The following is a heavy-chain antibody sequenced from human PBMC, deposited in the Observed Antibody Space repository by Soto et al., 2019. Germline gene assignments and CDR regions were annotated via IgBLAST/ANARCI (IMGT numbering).Heavy chain of an antibody. J-gene: IGHJ5*02. CDR3: AKVTMDYYGSGSYSYWFDP. V-gene: IGHV3-23*01. CDR2: ISGSGGST. CDR1: GFTFSSYA. D-gene: IGHD3-10*01. Sequence: PGGSLRLSCAASGFTFSSYAMSWVRQAPGKGLEWVSAISGSGGSTYYADSVKGRFTISRDNSKNTLYLQMNSLRAEDTAVYYCAKVTMDYYGSGSYSYWFDPWGQGTLVTVSS.